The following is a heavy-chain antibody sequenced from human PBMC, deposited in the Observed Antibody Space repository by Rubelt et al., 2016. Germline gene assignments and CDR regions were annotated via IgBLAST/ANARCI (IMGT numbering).Heavy chain of an antibody. CDR2: ISAYNGNT. D-gene: IGHD1-7*01. Sequence: QVQLVQSGAEVKKPGASVKVSCKASGYTFTSYGISWVRQAPGQGLEWMGWISAYNGNTNYAQKLQGRVTTTTDTSTSTAYMELRSLRSDDTAVYYCARDLPPFRRYNWNFPLDYWGQGTLVTVSS. J-gene: IGHJ4*02. CDR1: GYTFTSYG. CDR3: ARDLPPFRRYNWNFPLDY. V-gene: IGHV1-18*01.